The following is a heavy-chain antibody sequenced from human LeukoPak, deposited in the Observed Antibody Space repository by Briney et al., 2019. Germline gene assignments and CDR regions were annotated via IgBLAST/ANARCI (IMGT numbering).Heavy chain of an antibody. CDR1: GFTFSSYG. D-gene: IGHD3-10*01. Sequence: GGSLRLSCAASGFTFSSYGMHWVRQAPDKGLEWVAVISYDGSNKYSADSVKGRFTISRDNSKNTLYLQMNSLRAEDTAVYYCAKEYYAKYYFDYWGQGTLVTVSS. V-gene: IGHV3-30*18. J-gene: IGHJ4*02. CDR3: AKEYYAKYYFDY. CDR2: ISYDGSNK.